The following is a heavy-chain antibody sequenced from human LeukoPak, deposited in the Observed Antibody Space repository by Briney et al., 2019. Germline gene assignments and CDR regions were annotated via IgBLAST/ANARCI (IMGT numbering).Heavy chain of an antibody. CDR2: ISGSGSST. Sequence: PGGSLRLSCAASGFTFSSYAMSWVRQAPGKGLGWVSAISGSGSSTYYADSVKGRFTISRDNSKNTLYLQMNSLRAEDTAVYYCAKTSSGYLSPFDYWGQGTLVTVSS. V-gene: IGHV3-23*01. CDR1: GFTFSSYA. D-gene: IGHD3-22*01. J-gene: IGHJ4*02. CDR3: AKTSSGYLSPFDY.